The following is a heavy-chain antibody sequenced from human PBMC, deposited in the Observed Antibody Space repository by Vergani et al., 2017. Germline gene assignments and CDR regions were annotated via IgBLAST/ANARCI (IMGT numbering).Heavy chain of an antibody. CDR3: TRHWAVVAANNWFDP. Sequence: VQLLESGGGLVQPGGSLRLSCEASGFSFPGYAMSWVRQAPGKGLVWIGSIYYSGSTYYNPSLESRVTMSVDTSKSQFSLKLSSVTAADTAVYYCTRHWAVVAANNWFDPWGQGTLVTVSS. D-gene: IGHD2-15*01. CDR2: IYYSGST. V-gene: IGHV4-39*01. CDR1: GFSFPGYA. J-gene: IGHJ5*02.